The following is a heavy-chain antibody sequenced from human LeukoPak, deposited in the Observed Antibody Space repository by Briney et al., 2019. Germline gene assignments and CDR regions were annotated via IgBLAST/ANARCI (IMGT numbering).Heavy chain of an antibody. CDR3: AKGSGSYGRWAFDI. D-gene: IGHD1-26*01. V-gene: IGHV3-9*01. J-gene: IGHJ3*02. Sequence: GGSLRLSCAASGFTFDDYAMHWVRQAPGKGLEWVSGISWNSGSIGYADSVKGRFTISRDNAKNSLYLQMNSLRAEDTALYYCAKGSGSYGRWAFDIWGQGTMVTVSS. CDR2: ISWNSGSI. CDR1: GFTFDDYA.